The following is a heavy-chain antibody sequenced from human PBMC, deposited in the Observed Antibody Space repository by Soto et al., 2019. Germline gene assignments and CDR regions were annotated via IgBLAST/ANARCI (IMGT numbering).Heavy chain of an antibody. CDR1: GYNFTNHW. CDR2: IFPGDSDT. J-gene: IGHJ6*02. Sequence: GESLKLSCNASGYNFTNHWIVWVRQMPGKGLEWMGVIFPGDSDTRYSPSFQGQVTISADKSSSTAFLQWGSLEASDSAMYYCARQRNAYYGMAVWGQGTTVTVS. V-gene: IGHV5-51*01. CDR3: ARQRNAYYGMAV.